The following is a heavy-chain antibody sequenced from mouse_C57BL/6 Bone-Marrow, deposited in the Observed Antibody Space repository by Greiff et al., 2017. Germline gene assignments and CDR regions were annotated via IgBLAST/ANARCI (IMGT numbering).Heavy chain of an antibody. J-gene: IGHJ1*03. CDR1: GYAFSSSW. CDR3: ARWLLPWYFDG. D-gene: IGHD2-3*01. Sequence: QVQLQQSGPELVKPGASVKISCKASGYAFSSSWMNWVKQRPGKGLEWIGRIYPGDGDTNYNGKFKGKATLTADKSSSTAYMQLSSLTSEDSAVYFCARWLLPWYFDGWGTGTTVTVSS. V-gene: IGHV1-82*01. CDR2: IYPGDGDT.